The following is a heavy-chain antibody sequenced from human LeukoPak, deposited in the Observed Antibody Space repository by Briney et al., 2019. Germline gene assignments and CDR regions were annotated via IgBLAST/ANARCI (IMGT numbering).Heavy chain of an antibody. J-gene: IGHJ4*02. CDR1: GFTFSSYS. V-gene: IGHV3-21*01. D-gene: IGHD3-16*01. CDR2: ISSSSSYI. CDR3: ARDSGGAGHDY. Sequence: GGSLRLSCAASGFTFSSYSMNWVRQAPGKGLEWVSSISSSSSYIYYADSVKGQFTISRDNAKNSLYLQMNSLRAEDTAVYYCARDSGGAGHDYWGQGTLVTVSS.